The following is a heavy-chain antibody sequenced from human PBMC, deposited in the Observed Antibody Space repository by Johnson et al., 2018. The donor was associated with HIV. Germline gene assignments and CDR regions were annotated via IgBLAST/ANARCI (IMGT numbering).Heavy chain of an antibody. V-gene: IGHV3-74*02. Sequence: VQLVESGGGLVQPGGSLRLSCAASGFTLTTHWMHWVRQAPGKGLVWVSRINRDGSTTDYADSVTGRFTISRDNAKNTVSLQMNSLRAEDTAVYFCARRDNAAAWDALDIWGQVTMVTVSS. CDR3: ARRDNAAAWDALDI. D-gene: IGHD6-13*01. CDR1: GFTLTTHW. CDR2: INRDGSTT. J-gene: IGHJ3*02.